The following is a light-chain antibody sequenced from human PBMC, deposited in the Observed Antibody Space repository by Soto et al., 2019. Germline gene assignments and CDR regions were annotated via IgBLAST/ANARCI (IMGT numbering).Light chain of an antibody. CDR2: GAS. Sequence: EAVITHSPSAVSVSPGERATLSCRRSQSVSSNLAWYQQKPGQAPRLLIYGASTRATGIPARFSGSGSGTEFTLTISSLQSEDFAVYYCQLYNNWPLINVGQGTRLETK. V-gene: IGKV3-15*01. CDR1: QSVSSN. CDR3: QLYNNWPLIN. J-gene: IGKJ5*01.